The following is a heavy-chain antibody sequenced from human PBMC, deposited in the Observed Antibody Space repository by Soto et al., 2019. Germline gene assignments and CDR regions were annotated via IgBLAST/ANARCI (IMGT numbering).Heavy chain of an antibody. CDR2: IDPSDSQT. CDR3: ARQIYDSDSGPNCQYYFDS. D-gene: IGHD3-22*01. V-gene: IGHV5-10-1*01. CDR1: GYSFAGYW. J-gene: IGHJ4*02. Sequence: PGESLKNSCKGSGYSFAGYWISWVREMPGKGLEWMGRIDPSDSQTYYSPSFRGHVTISAAKSITTVFLQWSSLRASDTAMYYCARQIYDSDSGPNCQYYFDSWGQGTLVTVSS.